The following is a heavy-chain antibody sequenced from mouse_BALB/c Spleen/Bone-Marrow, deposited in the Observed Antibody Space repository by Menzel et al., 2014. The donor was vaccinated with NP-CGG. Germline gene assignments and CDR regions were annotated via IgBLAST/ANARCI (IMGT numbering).Heavy chain of an antibody. V-gene: IGHV1-82*01. CDR2: IYPGDGDT. Sequence: QVQLQQSGPELVKPGASVKISCKASGYALSSSWMNWVKQRPGQGLEWIGRIYPGDGDTNYNGKFKGKATLTADKSSSTAYMQLSGLTSVDSAVYFCARHAYGNSYWYFDVWGAGTTVTVSS. J-gene: IGHJ1*01. CDR1: GYALSSSW. CDR3: ARHAYGNSYWYFDV. D-gene: IGHD2-1*01.